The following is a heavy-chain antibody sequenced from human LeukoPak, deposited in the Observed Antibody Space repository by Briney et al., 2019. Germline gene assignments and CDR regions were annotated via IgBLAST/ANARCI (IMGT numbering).Heavy chain of an antibody. V-gene: IGHV3-9*01. Sequence: PGRSLRLSCAASGFTFDDYAMHWVRQAPGKGLEWVSGISWNSGSIGYADSVRGRFTISRDNAKNSLSLQMNSLRAEDTAIYFCARRTWGFDPWGQGTLVTVSS. CDR1: GFTFDDYA. D-gene: IGHD2-8*01. J-gene: IGHJ5*02. CDR2: ISWNSGSI. CDR3: ARRTWGFDP.